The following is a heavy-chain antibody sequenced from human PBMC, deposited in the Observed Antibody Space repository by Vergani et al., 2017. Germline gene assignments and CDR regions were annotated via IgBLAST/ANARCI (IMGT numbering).Heavy chain of an antibody. CDR1: GGSISSGDYY. CDR3: ARQGNNDGSGYYYWFDC. CDR2: IYYSGST. J-gene: IGHJ4*02. V-gene: IGHV4-30-4*01. Sequence: QVQLQESGPGLVKPSQTLSLTCTVSGGSISSGDYYWSWIRQPPGKGLEWSGYIYYSGSTYYNPSLKSLVTISVDTSKNQFSLKLSYVTGADTAVYYCARQGNNDGSGYYYWFDCGGQGTLVTVSS. D-gene: IGHD3-22*01.